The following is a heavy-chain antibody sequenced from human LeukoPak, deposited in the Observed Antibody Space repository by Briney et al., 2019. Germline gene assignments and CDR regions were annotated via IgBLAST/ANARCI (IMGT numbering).Heavy chain of an antibody. CDR1: GFTFSSYA. V-gene: IGHV3-23*01. CDR2: ISGSGGST. CDR3: AKSRYYAQEEYYFDY. Sequence: GGSLRLSCAASGFTFSSYAMSWVRQAPGKGLEWVSAISGSGGSTYYADFVKGRFTISRDNSKNTLYLQMNSLRAEDTAVYYCAKSRYYAQEEYYFDYWGQGTLVTVSS. J-gene: IGHJ4*02. D-gene: IGHD2-2*01.